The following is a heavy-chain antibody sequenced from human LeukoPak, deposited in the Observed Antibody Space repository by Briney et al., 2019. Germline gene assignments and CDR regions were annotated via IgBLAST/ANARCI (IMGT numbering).Heavy chain of an antibody. CDR2: ISGSGGRT. D-gene: IGHD3-10*01. V-gene: IGHV3-23*01. CDR1: GFTFRNYG. CDR3: AKDPWFGTWGDYMDV. J-gene: IGHJ6*03. Sequence: KSGGSLRLSCAASGFTFRNYGMSWVRQVPGKGLEWVSVISGSGGRTDYADSAKGRFTISRDNSKNTLYLQMNSLRAEDTAVYYCAKDPWFGTWGDYMDVWGKGTTVTISS.